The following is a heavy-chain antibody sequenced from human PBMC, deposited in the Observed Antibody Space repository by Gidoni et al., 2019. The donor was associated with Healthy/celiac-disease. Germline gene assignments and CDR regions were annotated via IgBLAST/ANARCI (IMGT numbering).Heavy chain of an antibody. Sequence: VQLLESGGGLVQPGGSLRHSCAASGFTFSSYALSWVRQAPGKGLEWVLAISGSCGSTYYADSVKGRFTISRDNSKNTLYLQMNSLRAEDTAVYYCAKVIAGAGTDYYYYGMDVWGQGTTVTVSS. J-gene: IGHJ6*02. CDR2: ISGSCGST. CDR3: AKVIAGAGTDYYYYGMDV. CDR1: GFTFSSYA. D-gene: IGHD6-19*01. V-gene: IGHV3-23*01.